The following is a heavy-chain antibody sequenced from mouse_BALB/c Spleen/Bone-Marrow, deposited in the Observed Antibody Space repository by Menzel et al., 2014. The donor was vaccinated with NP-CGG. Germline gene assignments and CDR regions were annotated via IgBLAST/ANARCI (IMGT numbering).Heavy chain of an antibody. D-gene: IGHD2-10*02. CDR3: VRDLYGNYFDY. CDR1: GFNIKDTY. J-gene: IGHJ2*01. Sequence: VHVKQSGAELVKPGASVKLSCTASGFNIKDTYMHWVKQRPEQGLEWIGRIVPANGNTKYDPKFQGKATITADTSSNTAFLQLASLTAEDTAVYYCVRDLYGNYFDYWGQGSTLTVSS. CDR2: IVPANGNT. V-gene: IGHV14-3*02.